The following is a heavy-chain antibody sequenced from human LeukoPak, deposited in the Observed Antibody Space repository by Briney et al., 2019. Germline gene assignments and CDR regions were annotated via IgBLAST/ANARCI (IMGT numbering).Heavy chain of an antibody. CDR1: GGSFSGYY. D-gene: IGHD3-10*01. V-gene: IGHV4-34*01. CDR3: ARGRGNFDY. CDR2: INHSGST. Sequence: SETLSLTCAVYGGSFSGYYWSWTRQPPGKGLEWIGEINHSGSTNYNPSLKSRVTISVDTSKNQFSLKLSSVTAADTAVYYCARGRGNFDYWGQGTLVTVSS. J-gene: IGHJ4*02.